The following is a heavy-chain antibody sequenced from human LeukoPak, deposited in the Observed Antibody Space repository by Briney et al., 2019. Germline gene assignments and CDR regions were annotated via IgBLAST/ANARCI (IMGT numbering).Heavy chain of an antibody. V-gene: IGHV1-69*13. CDR1: GGTFSSYA. CDR3: ARTGTSSSDIYYYYYMDV. J-gene: IGHJ6*03. Sequence: ASVKVSCKASGGTFSSYAISWVRQAPGQGLEWMGGIIPIFGTANYAQKFQGRVTITADESTSTAYMELSSLRAEDTAVYYCARTGTSSSDIYYYYYMDVWGKGTTVTISS. D-gene: IGHD2-2*01. CDR2: IIPIFGTA.